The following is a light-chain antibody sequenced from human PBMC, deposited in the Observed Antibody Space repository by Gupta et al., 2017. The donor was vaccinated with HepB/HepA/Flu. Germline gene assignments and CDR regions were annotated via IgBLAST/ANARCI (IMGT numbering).Light chain of an antibody. Sequence: VLNQPPSASGPPVPRVTISCSGGSSNSGNDNAYWYQQLPGTAPKLLIYNDNQRPSGVPDRLSGSKSGTTASLDISGLRSEDEADYYCVGWDDSLSGYVFGAGTKVTVL. CDR1: SSNSGNDN. V-gene: IGLV1-47*02. J-gene: IGLJ1*01. CDR2: NDN. CDR3: VGWDDSLSGYV.